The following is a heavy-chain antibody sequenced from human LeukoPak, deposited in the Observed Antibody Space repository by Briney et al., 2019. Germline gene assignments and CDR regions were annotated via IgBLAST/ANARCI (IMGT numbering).Heavy chain of an antibody. J-gene: IGHJ4*02. CDR2: IKQDGSEK. V-gene: IGHV3-7*01. CDR1: GVTFSNYW. CDR3: ARDLG. Sequence: HSGGSLRLSCAATGVTFSNYWMSWVRQAPGKGLEWVANIKQDGSEKYYVDSVKGRFTISRDNAKNSLYLEMNSLRVEDTAVYYCARDLGWGQGTLVTVSS. D-gene: IGHD3-10*01.